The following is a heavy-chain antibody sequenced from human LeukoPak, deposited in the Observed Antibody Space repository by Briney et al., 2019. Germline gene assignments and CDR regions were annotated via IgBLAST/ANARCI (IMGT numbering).Heavy chain of an antibody. CDR1: GGTFSSHG. J-gene: IGHJ4*02. CDR2: ITPIFGTA. CDR3: AIGITGYYAGTDY. Sequence: ASVKVSCKASGGTFSSHGISWVRQAPGQGLEWMGGITPIFGTANYPQKFQGRVTITTDETTSTACMEVSSLRSEDTAVYYCAIGITGYYAGTDYWGQGTLVTVSS. V-gene: IGHV1-69*05. D-gene: IGHD3-9*01.